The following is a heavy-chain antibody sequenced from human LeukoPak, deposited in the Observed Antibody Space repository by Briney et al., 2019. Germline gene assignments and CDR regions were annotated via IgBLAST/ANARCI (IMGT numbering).Heavy chain of an antibody. CDR2: ISSGGST. Sequence: PSETLSLTCTVSGASISSSYCTWIRQPAGEGLEWIGRISSGGSTTYNPSFKSRVSMSLDTSKKQFSLNLTSVTAADTAVYYCARDQTYYVSSGYYYVTYLQHWGQGILVIVAS. V-gene: IGHV4-4*07. D-gene: IGHD3-22*01. J-gene: IGHJ1*01. CDR3: ARDQTYYVSSGYYYVTYLQH. CDR1: GASISSSY.